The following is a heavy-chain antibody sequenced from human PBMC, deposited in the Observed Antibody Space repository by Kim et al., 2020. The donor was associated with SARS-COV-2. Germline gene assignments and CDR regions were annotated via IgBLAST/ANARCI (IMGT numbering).Heavy chain of an antibody. CDR1: GFTFSSYW. Sequence: GGSLRLSCAASGFTFSSYWMHWVRQAPGKGLVWVSRINSDGSSTSYADSVKGRFTISRDNAENTLYLQMNSLRAEDTAVYYCARVTNNWNYVNWFDPWGQGTLVTVSS. CDR2: INSDGSST. V-gene: IGHV3-74*01. J-gene: IGHJ5*02. D-gene: IGHD1-7*01. CDR3: ARVTNNWNYVNWFDP.